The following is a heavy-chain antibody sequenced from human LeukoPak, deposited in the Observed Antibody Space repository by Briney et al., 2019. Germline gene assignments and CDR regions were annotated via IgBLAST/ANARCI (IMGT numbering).Heavy chain of an antibody. CDR3: ARDSSNWSSGGHFFDY. Sequence: GGSLRLSCAASGFIFRSYTMNWVRQAPGKGLEWVSSISSSSSYIYYADSVKGRFTISRDNAKNSLYLQMDSLRAEDTAVYYCARDSSNWSSGGHFFDYWGQGTLVTVSS. CDR1: GFIFRSYT. J-gene: IGHJ4*02. D-gene: IGHD2-2*01. V-gene: IGHV3-21*01. CDR2: ISSSSSYI.